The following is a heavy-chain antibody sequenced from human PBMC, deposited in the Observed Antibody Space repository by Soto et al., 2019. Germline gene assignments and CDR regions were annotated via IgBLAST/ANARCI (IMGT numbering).Heavy chain of an antibody. V-gene: IGHV4-59*01. CDR3: ARSLIEHNWFDP. CDR2: IYDTGST. Sequence: SETLSLGCTFSGSDITADNWSWHKQYPGKGRGWIGNIYDTGSTTYNPYLKSRVTISVDTSNKGFSLRLTSLTASDRDVYYCARSLIEHNWFDPWGQGTLVTVS. J-gene: IGHJ5*02. CDR1: GSDITADN.